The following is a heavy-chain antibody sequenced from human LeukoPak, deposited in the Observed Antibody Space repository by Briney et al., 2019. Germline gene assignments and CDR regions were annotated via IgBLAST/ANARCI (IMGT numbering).Heavy chain of an antibody. Sequence: PGGSLRLSCAASGFTFSGYSMNWVRQAPGKGLEWVSSISSSSSYIYYADSVKGRFTISRDNAKNSLYLQMNGLRAEDTAVYYCARALTIFGVVIYAFDIWGQGAMVTVSS. CDR3: ARALTIFGVVIYAFDI. D-gene: IGHD3-3*01. V-gene: IGHV3-21*01. CDR2: ISSSSSYI. J-gene: IGHJ3*02. CDR1: GFTFSGYS.